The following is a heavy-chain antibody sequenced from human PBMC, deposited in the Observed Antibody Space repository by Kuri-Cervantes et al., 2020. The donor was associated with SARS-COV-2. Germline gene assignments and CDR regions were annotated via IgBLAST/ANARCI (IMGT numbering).Heavy chain of an antibody. D-gene: IGHD2-2*01. Sequence: SETLSLTCTVSGGSISSSSYYWGWIRQPPGKGLEWIGSIYYSGSTYYNPSLKSRVTISVDTSKNQFSLKLSSVTAADTAVYYSAREDLSVVVPAAFFDYWGQGTLVTVSS. V-gene: IGHV4-39*07. CDR2: IYYSGST. J-gene: IGHJ4*02. CDR3: AREDLSVVVPAAFFDY. CDR1: GGSISSSSYY.